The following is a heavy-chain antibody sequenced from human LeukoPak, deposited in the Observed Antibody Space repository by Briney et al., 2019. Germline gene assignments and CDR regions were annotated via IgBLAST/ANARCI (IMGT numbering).Heavy chain of an antibody. V-gene: IGHV4-4*02. J-gene: IGHJ3*02. Sequence: SETLSLTCAVSGGSISSSNWWSWVRQPPGKGLEWIGEIYHSGSTNYNPSLKSRVTISVDKSKNQFSLRLSSVTAADTAVYYCARWSRSANIVVLVAADAFNTWGKGQWSPSLQ. CDR2: IYHSGST. CDR3: ARWSRSANIVVLVAADAFNT. CDR1: GGSISSSNW. D-gene: IGHD2-15*01.